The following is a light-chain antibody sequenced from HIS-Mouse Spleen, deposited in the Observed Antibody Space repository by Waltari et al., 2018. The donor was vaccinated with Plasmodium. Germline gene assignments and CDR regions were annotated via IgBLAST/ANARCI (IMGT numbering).Light chain of an antibody. V-gene: IGKV3-15*01. CDR3: QQYNNWSFT. CDR2: GAS. CDR1: QSVSSN. J-gene: IGKJ3*01. Sequence: EIVMTQSPATLPVSPGERATLSCRASQSVSSNLAGYQQKPGQAPRLLIYGASTRATGSPARFSGSGSGTEFTLTISSLQSEDFAVYYCQQYNNWSFTFGPGTKVDIK.